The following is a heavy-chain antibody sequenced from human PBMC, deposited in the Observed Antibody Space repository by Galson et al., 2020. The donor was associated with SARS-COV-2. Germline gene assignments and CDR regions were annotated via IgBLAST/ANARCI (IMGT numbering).Heavy chain of an antibody. D-gene: IGHD3-16*01. V-gene: IGHV3-7*01. J-gene: IGHJ4*02. CDR3: VRGSPSYAYVWGNYGDN. CDR1: GFNFRNYW. CDR2: IKLDGSDK. Sequence: GGSLRLSCVASGFNFRNYWMSWVRQAPGKGLDWVADIKLDGSDKYYVDSVKGRFSISRDNAKTSLYLQMNSLRAEDTAVYHCVRGSPSYAYVWGNYGDNWGPGTLVTVSS.